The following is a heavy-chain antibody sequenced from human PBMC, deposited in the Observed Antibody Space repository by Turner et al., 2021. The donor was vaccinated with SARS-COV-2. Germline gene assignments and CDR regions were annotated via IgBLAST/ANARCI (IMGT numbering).Heavy chain of an antibody. CDR1: GFTFSSYG. CDR3: ARDCSIPSCEA. V-gene: IGHV3-21*01. J-gene: IGHJ5*02. D-gene: IGHD2-2*01. Sequence: VQLVESGGGVVQPGRSLRLSCAASGFTFSSYGMHWVRQAPGKGLEWVSSISSSSSYIYYADSVKGRFTISRDNAKNSLYLQMNSLRAEDTAVYYGARDCSIPSCEAWGQGTLVTVSS. CDR2: ISSSSSYI.